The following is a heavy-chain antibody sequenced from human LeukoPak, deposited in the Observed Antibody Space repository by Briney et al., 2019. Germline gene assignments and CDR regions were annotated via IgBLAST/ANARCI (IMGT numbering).Heavy chain of an antibody. Sequence: PGGSLRLSCAASGFTFSSYAMHWVRQAPGKGVEWVAVISYDGSNKYYADSVKGRFTISRDNSKNTLYLQMNSLRAEDTAVYYCARDLKRITIFLPHGYWGQGTLVTVSS. CDR2: ISYDGSNK. CDR1: GFTFSSYA. CDR3: ARDLKRITIFLPHGY. V-gene: IGHV3-30*04. D-gene: IGHD3-9*01. J-gene: IGHJ4*02.